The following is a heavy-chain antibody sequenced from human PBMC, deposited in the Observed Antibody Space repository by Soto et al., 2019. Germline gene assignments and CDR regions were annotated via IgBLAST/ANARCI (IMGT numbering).Heavy chain of an antibody. CDR2: IYCSGST. V-gene: IGHV4-39*01. D-gene: IGHD6-19*01. CDR3: EGHAVHSSGFTDY. Sequence: QLQLQESGPGLVKPSETLSLTCTVSGGSISSSSSYWGGMRQPPGKGLEWSGSIYCSGSTYYTPSLKRRVTLSVDTSKTQFPMKLSCVTAADTAVYYCEGHAVHSSGFTDYWGQGTLVTVSS. CDR1: GGSISSSSSY. J-gene: IGHJ4*02.